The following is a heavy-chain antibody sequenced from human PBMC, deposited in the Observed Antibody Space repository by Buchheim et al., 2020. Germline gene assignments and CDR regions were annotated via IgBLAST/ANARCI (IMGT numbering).Heavy chain of an antibody. V-gene: IGHV3-7*01. CDR3: ARDWKYDILTGWGRYYYYYMDV. Sequence: EVQLVESGGGLVQPGGSLRLSCAASGFTFSSYWMSWVRQAPGKGLEWVANIKQDGSENYYVDSVKGRFTISRDNAKNSLYLQMNSLRAEDTAVYYCARDWKYDILTGWGRYYYYYMDVWGKGTT. D-gene: IGHD3-9*01. CDR2: IKQDGSEN. J-gene: IGHJ6*03. CDR1: GFTFSSYW.